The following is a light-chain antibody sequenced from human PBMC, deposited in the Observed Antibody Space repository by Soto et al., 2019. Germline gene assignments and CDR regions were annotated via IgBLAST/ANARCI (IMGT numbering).Light chain of an antibody. CDR2: AAS. CDR1: QSVSSN. CDR3: QQYNDWLWT. Sequence: EIVMTQSPATVSVSPGERATLSCRASQSVSSNLAWYQQRPGQAPRLLIYAASTRATGIPARFSGSGSGTEFILTISSLQSEDFAIYYCQQYNDWLWTFGQGTKVEIK. V-gene: IGKV3-15*01. J-gene: IGKJ1*01.